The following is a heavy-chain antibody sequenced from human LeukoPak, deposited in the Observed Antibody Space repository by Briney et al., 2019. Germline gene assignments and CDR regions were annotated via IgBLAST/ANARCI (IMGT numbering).Heavy chain of an antibody. D-gene: IGHD5-18*01. Sequence: PWGSLRLSCAASGFTFSSYSMNWVRQAPGKGLEWVSSISSSSSFIYYADSVKGRFTISRDNAKNSLYLQMNSLRAEDTAVYYCARDSSQLWSSYNWFDPWGQGTLVTVSS. CDR3: ARDSSQLWSSYNWFDP. J-gene: IGHJ5*02. CDR1: GFTFSSYS. V-gene: IGHV3-21*01. CDR2: ISSSSSFI.